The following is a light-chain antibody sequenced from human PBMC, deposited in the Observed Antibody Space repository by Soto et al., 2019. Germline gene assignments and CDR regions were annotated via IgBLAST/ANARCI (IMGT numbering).Light chain of an antibody. Sequence: EIVMTQSPATLSVSPGERATLSCRASQSVSSNLAWYQQKPGQAPRLLIYGASTRATGIPARFSGSGSGTEFTLTISSLQSEAFAVYYCQQYNNWPETCGQGTKVEIK. J-gene: IGKJ1*01. CDR3: QQYNNWPET. V-gene: IGKV3-15*01. CDR1: QSVSSN. CDR2: GAS.